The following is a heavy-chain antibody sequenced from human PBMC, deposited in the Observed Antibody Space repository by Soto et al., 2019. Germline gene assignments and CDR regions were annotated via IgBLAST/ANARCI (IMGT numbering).Heavy chain of an antibody. CDR1: GGSFSGYY. J-gene: IGHJ4*02. D-gene: IGHD2-2*01. V-gene: IGHV4-34*01. Sequence: SETLSLTCGVYGGSFSGYYWSWIRQPPGKGREWIGYIYYSGNTILNPSLRSRVTLSVDTSQIQVSLKLSSVTATDTAVYYCVRYCTTTKCPFDYWGQGTLVTVSS. CDR3: VRYCTTTKCPFDY. CDR2: IYYSGNT.